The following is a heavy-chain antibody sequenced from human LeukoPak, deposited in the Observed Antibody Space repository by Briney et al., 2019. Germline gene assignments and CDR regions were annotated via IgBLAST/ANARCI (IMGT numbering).Heavy chain of an antibody. D-gene: IGHD6-25*01. J-gene: IGHJ6*03. CDR3: ANHYPYSRVQDYYYYYMDV. V-gene: IGHV3-23*01. CDR2: ISGSGGST. Sequence: GGSLRLSCAASGFTFSSYAMSWVRQAPGKGLEWVSAISGSGGSTYYADSVKGRFTISRDNSKNTLYLQMNSLGAEDTAVYYCANHYPYSRVQDYYYYYMDVWGKGTRSPSP. CDR1: GFTFSSYA.